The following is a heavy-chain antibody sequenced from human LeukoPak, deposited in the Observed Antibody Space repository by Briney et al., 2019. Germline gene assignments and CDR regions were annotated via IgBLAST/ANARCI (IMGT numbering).Heavy chain of an antibody. CDR2: ISYDGSNK. Sequence: SGRSLRLSCAASGFTFSSYAMHWVRQAPGKGLEWVAVISYDGSNKYYADSVKGRFTISRDNSKNTLYLQMNSLRAEDTAVYYCIPPGFWGQGILVTVSS. V-gene: IGHV3-30-3*01. J-gene: IGHJ4*02. CDR3: IPPGF. CDR1: GFTFSSYA. D-gene: IGHD3-10*01.